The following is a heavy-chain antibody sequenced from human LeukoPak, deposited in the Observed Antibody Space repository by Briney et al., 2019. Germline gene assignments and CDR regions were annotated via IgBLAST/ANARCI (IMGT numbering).Heavy chain of an antibody. Sequence: ASVKVSCKASGYTFTDYYIHWVRQAPGQGLEWMGWINPHSGSTNYAQNFQDRVTMTRDTSISTAYMDLSRLRSDDTAVYHCARGSWFGDLLYAQPAYYFDYWGQGTLVTVSS. D-gene: IGHD3-10*01. V-gene: IGHV1-2*02. CDR1: GYTFTDYY. CDR2: INPHSGST. J-gene: IGHJ4*02. CDR3: ARGSWFGDLLYAQPAYYFDY.